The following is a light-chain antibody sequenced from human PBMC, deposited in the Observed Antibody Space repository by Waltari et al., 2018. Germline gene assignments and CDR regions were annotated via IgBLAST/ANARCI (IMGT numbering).Light chain of an antibody. CDR1: SSNIGSNY. V-gene: IGLV1-47*01. CDR3: AAWDDSLSGPCVV. Sequence: QSVLTQPPSASGTPGQRVTISCSGSSSNIGSNYVYWYQQLPGTAPKFLIYWNNQVAPGFPDVLSGSKSGTSASLASSGLRSEDEAYYYCAAWDDSLSGPCVVFVGGNKLTVL. J-gene: IGLJ2*01. CDR2: WNN.